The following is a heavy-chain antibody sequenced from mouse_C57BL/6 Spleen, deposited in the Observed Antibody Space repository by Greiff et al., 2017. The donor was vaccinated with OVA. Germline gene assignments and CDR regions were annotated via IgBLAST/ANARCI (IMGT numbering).Heavy chain of an antibody. J-gene: IGHJ4*01. CDR1: GYTFTSYW. Sequence: QVQLKQPGAELVKPGASVKMSCKASGYTFTSYWITWVKQRPGQGLEWIGDIYPGSGSTNYNEKFKSKATLTVDTSSSTAYMQLSSLTSEDSAVYYCARSYYGNYPYYAMDYWGQGTSVTVSS. V-gene: IGHV1-55*01. D-gene: IGHD2-10*01. CDR3: ARSYYGNYPYYAMDY. CDR2: IYPGSGST.